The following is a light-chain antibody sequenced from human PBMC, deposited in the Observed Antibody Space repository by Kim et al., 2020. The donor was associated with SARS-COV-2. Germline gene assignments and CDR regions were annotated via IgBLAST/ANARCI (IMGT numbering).Light chain of an antibody. J-gene: IGKJ1*01. CDR1: QTVSRNQ. CDR2: GAS. V-gene: IGKV3-20*01. CDR3: QQYNNWPPWT. Sequence: PGERATLSCRASQTVSRNQLAWYQQKPGQAPRLLIYGASSRATGIPDRFSGSGSGTDFTLTIGSLEPEDFAVYYCQQYNNWPPWTFGQGTKVDIK.